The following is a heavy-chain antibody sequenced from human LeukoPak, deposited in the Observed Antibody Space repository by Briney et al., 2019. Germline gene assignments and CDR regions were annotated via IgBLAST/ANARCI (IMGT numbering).Heavy chain of an antibody. CDR1: GYTFTSYG. Sequence: ASVKVSCKASGYTFTSYGISWVRQAPGQGLEWMGWISAYNGNTNYAQKLQGRVTMTTDTFTSTAYMELRSLRSDDTAVYYCAIRLWFGELGDWFDPWGQGTLVTVSS. V-gene: IGHV1-18*01. CDR3: AIRLWFGELGDWFDP. D-gene: IGHD3-10*01. CDR2: ISAYNGNT. J-gene: IGHJ5*02.